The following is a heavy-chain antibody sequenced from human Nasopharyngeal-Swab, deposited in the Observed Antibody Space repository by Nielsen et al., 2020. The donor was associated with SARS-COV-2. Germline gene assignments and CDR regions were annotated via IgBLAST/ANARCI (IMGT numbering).Heavy chain of an antibody. CDR3: AKGHYSYDYVWGSDPYPPFDY. D-gene: IGHD3-16*01. CDR1: EFTFTRFG. J-gene: IGHJ4*02. V-gene: IGHV3-30*18. CDR2: ISYDGSNK. Sequence: GESLKISCVASEFTFTRFGMHWVRQPPGKGLEWVAVISYDGSNKYYADSVKGRFTISRDNSKNTLYLQMNSLRAEYTAVYYCAKGHYSYDYVWGSDPYPPFDYWGQGTLVTVSS.